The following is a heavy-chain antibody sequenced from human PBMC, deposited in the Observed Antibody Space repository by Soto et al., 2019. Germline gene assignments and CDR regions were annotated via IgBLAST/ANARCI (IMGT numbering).Heavy chain of an antibody. V-gene: IGHV4-34*01. J-gene: IGHJ4*02. D-gene: IGHD4-17*01. CDR3: ARGGGMTTVTTFDY. CDR1: GGSFSGYY. CDR2: INHSGST. Sequence: SETLSLTCAVYGGSFSGYYWSWIRQPPGKGLEWIGEINHSGSTNYNPSLKSRVTISVDTSKSQFSLKLSSVTAADTAVYYCARGGGMTTVTTFDYWGQGTLVTVSS.